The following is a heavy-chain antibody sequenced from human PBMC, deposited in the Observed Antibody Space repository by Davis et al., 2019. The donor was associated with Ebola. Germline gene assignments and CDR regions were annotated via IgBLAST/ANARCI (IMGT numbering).Heavy chain of an antibody. Sequence: PGGSLRLSCAASGFTFDDYTMHWVRQAPGKGLEWVSLISWDGGSTYYADSVKGRFTISRDNSKNTLNLQMNSLRAEDTAVYYCARDRWIQLWFFDYWGQGTLVTVSS. D-gene: IGHD5-18*01. CDR2: ISWDGGST. CDR3: ARDRWIQLWFFDY. V-gene: IGHV3-43*01. CDR1: GFTFDDYT. J-gene: IGHJ4*02.